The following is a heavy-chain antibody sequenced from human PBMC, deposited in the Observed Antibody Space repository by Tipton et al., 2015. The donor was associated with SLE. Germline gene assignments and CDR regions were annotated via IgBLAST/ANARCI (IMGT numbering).Heavy chain of an antibody. J-gene: IGHJ6*02. CDR2: IYPFDSDT. CDR1: GYIFTTYW. D-gene: IGHD2-2*03. V-gene: IGHV5-51*03. Sequence: VQLVQSGAEVKKPGESLRISCKVSGYIFTTYWIGWVRQMPGRGLELMVIIYPFDSDTSYNPSFQGQVTISADKSVSTVYLQWSSLKASDTAMYYCARRGLDDYYYGMDVWGQGTTVTVSS. CDR3: ARRGLDDYYYGMDV.